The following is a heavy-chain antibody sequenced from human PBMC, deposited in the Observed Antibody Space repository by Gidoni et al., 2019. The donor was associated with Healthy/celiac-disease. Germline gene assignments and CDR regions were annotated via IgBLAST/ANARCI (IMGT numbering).Heavy chain of an antibody. J-gene: IGHJ6*02. CDR2: IWYDGSNK. Sequence: QVQLVESGGGVVQPGRSLQLSCAAPGFPFGSYGRQVVPPAPGTGLEWVAVIWYDGSNKYYADTVKGRFTISRDNSKNTLYLQMNSLRAEDTAVYYCARDLMDIVVVPAAINYYYYGMDVWGQGTTVTVSS. V-gene: IGHV3-33*01. CDR3: ARDLMDIVVVPAAINYYYYGMDV. CDR1: GFPFGSYG. D-gene: IGHD2-2*02.